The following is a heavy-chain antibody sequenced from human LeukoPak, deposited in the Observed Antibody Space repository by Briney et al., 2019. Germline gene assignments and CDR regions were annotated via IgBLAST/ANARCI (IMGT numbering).Heavy chain of an antibody. CDR1: GGSISSGGYY. J-gene: IGHJ4*02. Sequence: SETLSLTCTVSGGSISSGGYYWSWIRQRPGKGLEWIGYIYYTGSTYYNPSLKSRVAISVDTSKNQFSLKLSSVTAADTAVYYCARSNYYEPYYFDYWGQGTLVTVSS. CDR3: ARSNYYEPYYFDY. D-gene: IGHD3-22*01. CDR2: IYYTGST. V-gene: IGHV4-30-4*08.